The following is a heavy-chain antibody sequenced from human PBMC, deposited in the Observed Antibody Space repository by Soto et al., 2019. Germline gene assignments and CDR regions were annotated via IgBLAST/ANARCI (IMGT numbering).Heavy chain of an antibody. Sequence: GGSRRLSCAASGFTLSSFAMSWVRHTPGKGLEWVSTFSCPGGGTYYADAVKGRFTISIENFKSSLYLQMSSLRAEDTAVYYCAKCKISNTTRTSFDSGGQGTLVTVS. D-gene: IGHD3-10*01. CDR2: FSCPGGGT. V-gene: IGHV3-23*01. J-gene: IGHJ5*01. CDR1: GFTLSSFA. CDR3: AKCKISNTTRTSFDS.